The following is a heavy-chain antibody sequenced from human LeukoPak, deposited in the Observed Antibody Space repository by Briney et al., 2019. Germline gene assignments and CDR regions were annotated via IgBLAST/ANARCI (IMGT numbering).Heavy chain of an antibody. CDR1: GYTLTAYY. CDR2: INPNSGGT. Sequence: ASVKVSCKASGYTLTAYYLYWLRQAPGQGLKWMGRINPNSGGTDYAQKFQGRVTMTRDTSISTAYMELSSLRSDDTAVYYCAIGMAAAGTFEYWGQGTLVTVSS. J-gene: IGHJ4*02. CDR3: AIGMAAAGTFEY. D-gene: IGHD6-13*01. V-gene: IGHV1-2*06.